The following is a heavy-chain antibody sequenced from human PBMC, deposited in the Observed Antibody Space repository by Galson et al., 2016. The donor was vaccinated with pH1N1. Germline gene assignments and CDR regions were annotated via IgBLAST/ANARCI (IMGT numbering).Heavy chain of an antibody. CDR3: AKDKRSGWAVVGGFMDH. J-gene: IGHJ4*02. CDR2: ISGGGTI. Sequence: SLRLSCAVSGFTFRSYAMNWVRQAPGKGPEWVSVISGGGTIHYADSVRGRLTISRDNSNNTVYLQMNSLRAEDTGVYYCAKDKRSGWAVVGGFMDHWGQGTLVTVSS. D-gene: IGHD6-19*01. V-gene: IGHV3-23*01. CDR1: GFTFRSYA.